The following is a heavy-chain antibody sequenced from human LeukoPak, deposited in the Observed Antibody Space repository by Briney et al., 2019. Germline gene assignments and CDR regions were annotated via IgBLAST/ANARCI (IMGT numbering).Heavy chain of an antibody. D-gene: IGHD6-13*01. V-gene: IGHV5-51*01. J-gene: IGHJ6*03. CDR2: IYPDDSNT. Sequence: GESLKISCQGSGYNFPIYWIGWVRQMPGQGLEWMGIIYPDDSNTIYGPSFQGQVTISADKSINTAYLEWSSLKASDTAIYYCARKGAAGKYYYHLMEVWGKGNTV. CDR3: ARKGAAGKYYYHLMEV. CDR1: GYNFPIYW.